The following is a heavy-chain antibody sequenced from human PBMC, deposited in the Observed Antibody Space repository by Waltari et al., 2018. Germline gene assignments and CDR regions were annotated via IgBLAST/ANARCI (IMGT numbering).Heavy chain of an antibody. D-gene: IGHD6-25*01. CDR1: GFTFSRYR. J-gene: IGHJ4*02. CDR3: VMYSSAFLGDC. V-gene: IGHV3-74*01. Sequence: EMQLVESGGGLVQPGGSLRLSCAASGFTFSRYRMPLVRQAPGKGLVSVSNINTDGSITRYADSVKGRFTISRDNAKNTLFLQMNSLRAEDTAVYYCVMYSSAFLGDCWGQGTLVDVSS. CDR2: INTDGSIT.